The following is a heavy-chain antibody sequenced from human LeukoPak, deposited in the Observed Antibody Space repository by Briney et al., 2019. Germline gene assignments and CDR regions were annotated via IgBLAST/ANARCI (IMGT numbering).Heavy chain of an antibody. CDR2: IYHSGST. CDR3: ASPAMAFIDQGRYNYYYYMDV. V-gene: IGHV4-38-2*02. CDR1: GYSISSGYY. J-gene: IGHJ6*03. D-gene: IGHD5-18*01. Sequence: SETLSLTCTVSGYSISSGYYWGWIRQPPGKGLEWIGSIYHSGSTYYNPSLKSRVTMSVDTSKNQFSLKLSSVTAADTAVYYCASPAMAFIDQGRYNYYYYMDVWGKGTTVTVSS.